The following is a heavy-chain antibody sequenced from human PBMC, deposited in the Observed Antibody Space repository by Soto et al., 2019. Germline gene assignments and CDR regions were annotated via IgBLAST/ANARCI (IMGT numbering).Heavy chain of an antibody. CDR3: ARDRGGGADY. CDR2: IYHTGST. V-gene: IGHV4-4*02. J-gene: IGHJ4*02. CDR1: GGSISSSNW. Sequence: SETLSLTCAVSGGSISSSNWWSWVRQPPGKGLEWIGEIYHTGSTTYNPSLNSRVTISVDKSKNQFSLELSSVTAADTAVYYCARDRGGGADYWGKGTLVTVAS. D-gene: IGHD2-21*01.